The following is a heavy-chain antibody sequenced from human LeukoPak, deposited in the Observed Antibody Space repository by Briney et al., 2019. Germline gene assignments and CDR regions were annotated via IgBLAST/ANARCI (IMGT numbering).Heavy chain of an antibody. CDR2: ISGSGGNT. J-gene: IGHJ4*02. CDR3: ATTKRARRYFDY. CDR1: GFTFSNNP. D-gene: IGHD1-1*01. V-gene: IGHV3-23*01. Sequence: GGSLRLFCVGSGFTFSNNPLRWVRQAPGKGLEWVSAISGSGGNTYYADSVRGRFTISRDNSKNTLFLQMNTLRADDTAVYYCATTKRARRYFDYWGQGTLVTVSS.